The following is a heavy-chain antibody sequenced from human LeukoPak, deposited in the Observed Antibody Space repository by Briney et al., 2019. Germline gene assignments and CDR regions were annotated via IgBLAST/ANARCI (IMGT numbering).Heavy chain of an antibody. CDR3: ARAALGYCSSTSCYGGGTYYYGMDV. Sequence: GASVKVPCKTSGGTFSSYAISWVRQAPGQGLEWMGRIIPILGIANYAQKFQGRVTITADKSTSTAYMELSSLRSEDTAVYYCARAALGYCSSTSCYGGGTYYYGMDVWGQGTTVTVSS. CDR2: IIPILGIA. D-gene: IGHD2-2*01. CDR1: GGTFSSYA. V-gene: IGHV1-69*04. J-gene: IGHJ6*02.